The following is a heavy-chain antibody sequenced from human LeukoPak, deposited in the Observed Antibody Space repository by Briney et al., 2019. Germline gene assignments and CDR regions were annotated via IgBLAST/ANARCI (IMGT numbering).Heavy chain of an antibody. CDR3: AKDLGGGSGCYDL. D-gene: IGHD6-19*01. CDR2: ISYDGSNK. J-gene: IGHJ2*01. CDR1: GLTFSDYG. Sequence: GGSLRLSCAASGLTFSDYGMHWVRQAPGKGLEWVAIISYDGSNKYYADSVQGRFTISRDNSKNTLYLQMNSLRAEDTAVYYCAKDLGGGSGCYDLWGRGTLVTVSS. V-gene: IGHV3-30*18.